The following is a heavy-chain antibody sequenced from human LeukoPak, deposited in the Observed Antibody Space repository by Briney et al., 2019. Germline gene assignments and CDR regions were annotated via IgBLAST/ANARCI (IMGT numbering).Heavy chain of an antibody. J-gene: IGHJ4*02. V-gene: IGHV4-61*02. CDR3: ARLGILYFDY. CDR1: GGSISSGSYY. Sequence: SEILSLTCTVSGGSISSGSYYWSWIRQPAGKGLEWIGRIYTSGSTNYNPSLKSRVTISVDTSKNQFSLKLSSVTAADTAVYYCARLGILYFDYWGQGTLVTVSS. D-gene: IGHD2-15*01. CDR2: IYTSGST.